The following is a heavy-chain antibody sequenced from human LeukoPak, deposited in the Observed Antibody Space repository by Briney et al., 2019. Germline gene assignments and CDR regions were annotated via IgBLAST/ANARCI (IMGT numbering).Heavy chain of an antibody. CDR3: ARDQGSIVVVVAAMAQFPMDV. D-gene: IGHD2-15*01. Sequence: ASVKVSCKASGYTFTGYYMHWVRQAPGQGLEWRGWINPNSGGTNYAQKLQGRVTMTTDTSTSTAYMELRSLRSDDTAVYYCARDQGSIVVVVAAMAQFPMDVWGKGTTVTISS. CDR1: GYTFTGYY. CDR2: INPNSGGT. V-gene: IGHV1-2*02. J-gene: IGHJ6*03.